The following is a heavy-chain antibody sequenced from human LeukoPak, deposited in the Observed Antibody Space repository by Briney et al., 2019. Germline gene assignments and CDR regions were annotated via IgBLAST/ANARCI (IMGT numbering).Heavy chain of an antibody. CDR2: VSFSGRST. V-gene: IGHV3-23*01. Sequence: RGSLRLSCAVSGFTFSDYAMSWVRQAPAQGMEWVLGVSFSGRSTDYADSVKGRFIISRDNSNNTLYLQRNSLRAEDTAVYYCAKDRVKAVGATIFDHWGQGTLVTVSS. CDR1: GFTFSDYA. CDR3: AKDRVKAVGATIFDH. D-gene: IGHD1-26*01. J-gene: IGHJ4*02.